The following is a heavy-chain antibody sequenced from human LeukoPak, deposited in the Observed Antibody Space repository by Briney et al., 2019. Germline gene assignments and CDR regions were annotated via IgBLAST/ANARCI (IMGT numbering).Heavy chain of an antibody. D-gene: IGHD3-10*02. CDR2: ISSSGSTI. CDR3: AELGITMIGGV. Sequence: GGSLRLSCAAAGFIFSTYEMNWVRQAPGKGLEWVSYISSSGSTIYYADSVKGRFTISRDNAKNSLYLQMNSLRAEDTAVYYCAELGITMIGGVWGKGTTVTISS. J-gene: IGHJ6*04. V-gene: IGHV3-48*03. CDR1: GFIFSTYE.